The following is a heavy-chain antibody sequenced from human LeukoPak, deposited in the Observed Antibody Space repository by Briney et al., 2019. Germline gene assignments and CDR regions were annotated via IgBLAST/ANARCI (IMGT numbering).Heavy chain of an antibody. Sequence: EGCLRLSCAASGFTFSNAWMSWVRQAPGKGLEWVGRIKSKTDGGTTDYAAPVKGRFTISRDDSKNTLYLQMNSLKTEDTAVYYCTTVNGRYSSSWNRAMDVWGQGTTVTVSS. J-gene: IGHJ6*02. CDR2: IKSKTDGGTT. CDR3: TTVNGRYSSSWNRAMDV. CDR1: GFTFSNAW. D-gene: IGHD6-13*01. V-gene: IGHV3-15*01.